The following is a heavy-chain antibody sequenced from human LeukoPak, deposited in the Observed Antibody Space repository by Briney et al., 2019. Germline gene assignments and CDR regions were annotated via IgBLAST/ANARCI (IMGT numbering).Heavy chain of an antibody. CDR1: GGTFSSYA. Sequence: ASVKVSCKASGGTFSSYAISWVRQAPGQGLEWMGWINPNSGGTNYAQKFQGRVTMTRDTSISTAYMELSRLRSDDTAVYYCARAKPTYCGGDCYSSWFDPWGQGTLVTVSS. CDR3: ARAKPTYCGGDCYSSWFDP. D-gene: IGHD2-21*01. V-gene: IGHV1-2*02. J-gene: IGHJ5*02. CDR2: INPNSGGT.